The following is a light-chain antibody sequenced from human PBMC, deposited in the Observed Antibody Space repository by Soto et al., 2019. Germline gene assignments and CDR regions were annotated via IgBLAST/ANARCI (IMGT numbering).Light chain of an antibody. CDR3: SSYTSSRAYV. Sequence: SALTQPSSVSGSPRQSITISCTGTSSDVGGYNYVSWYQQQSGKAPKLMIHEVSNRPSGVSNRFSGSKSGNTASLTISGLQAEDEADYYCSSYTSSRAYVFGIGTKVTVL. CDR2: EVS. CDR1: SSDVGGYNY. V-gene: IGLV2-14*01. J-gene: IGLJ1*01.